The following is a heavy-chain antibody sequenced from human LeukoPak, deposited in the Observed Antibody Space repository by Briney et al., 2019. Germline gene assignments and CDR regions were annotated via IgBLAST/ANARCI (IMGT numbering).Heavy chain of an antibody. CDR1: GFTFVDYA. D-gene: IGHD2-15*01. Sequence: PGGSLRLSCAASGFTFVDYAMHWVRPAPGKGLEWVSGICWDIGSIGYADSVKGRFTISRDNAKNSLYLQMNSLRAEDTASYYCAKTTGPYCSGGSCHNDYWGQGTLVTVSS. J-gene: IGHJ4*02. CDR3: AKTTGPYCSGGSCHNDY. V-gene: IGHV3-9*01. CDR2: ICWDIGSI.